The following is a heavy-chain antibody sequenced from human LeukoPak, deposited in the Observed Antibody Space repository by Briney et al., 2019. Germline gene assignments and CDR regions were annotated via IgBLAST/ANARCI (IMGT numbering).Heavy chain of an antibody. J-gene: IGHJ5*02. CDR1: GFTFSSYS. Sequence: GGSLRLSCAASGFTFSSYSMNWVRQAPGKGLEWVSSISSSSSYIYYADSVKGRFTISRDNAKNSLYLQMNSLRAEDTAVYYCARAMFPLGYSYGIFDPWGQGTLVTVSS. CDR2: ISSSSSYI. CDR3: ARAMFPLGYSYGIFDP. D-gene: IGHD5-18*01. V-gene: IGHV3-21*01.